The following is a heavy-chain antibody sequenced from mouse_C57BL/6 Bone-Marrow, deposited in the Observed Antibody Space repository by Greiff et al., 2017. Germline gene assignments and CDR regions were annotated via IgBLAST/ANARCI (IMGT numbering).Heavy chain of an antibody. Sequence: QVQLQQSGAELARPGASVKLSCKASGYTFTSYGISWVKQRTGQGLEWIGEIYPRSGNTYYNEKFKGKATLTAEKSSSTAYMELRSLTSEDSAVYVCARRERRGYWDFWGWGTGVTVS. CDR3: ARRERRGYWDFWG. J-gene: IGHJ1*03. CDR2: IYPRSGNT. V-gene: IGHV1-81*01. CDR1: GYTFTSYG.